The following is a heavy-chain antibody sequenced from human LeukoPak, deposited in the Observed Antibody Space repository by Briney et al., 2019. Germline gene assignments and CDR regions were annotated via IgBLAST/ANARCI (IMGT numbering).Heavy chain of an antibody. CDR3: ARGPDAFDI. CDR2: ISSSASTV. J-gene: IGHJ3*02. Sequence: GGSLSLSCAASGFTFSSYEMNWVRQAPGKGLEWVSYISSSASTVYYADSVKGRFTISRDNAKNSLYLQMNSLRAEDTAVYYCARGPDAFDIWGQGTMVTVSS. CDR1: GFTFSSYE. V-gene: IGHV3-48*03.